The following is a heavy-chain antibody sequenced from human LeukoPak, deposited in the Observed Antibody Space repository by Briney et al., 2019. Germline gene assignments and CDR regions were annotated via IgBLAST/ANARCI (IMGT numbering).Heavy chain of an antibody. CDR3: AKDQSSYGFILYYGMDV. CDR1: GFTFSSYA. D-gene: IGHD5-18*01. Sequence: GGSLRLSCAASGFTFSSYAMSWVRQAPGKGLEWVSAISGSGGSTYYADSVKGWFTISRDNSKNTLYLQMNSLRAEDTAVYYCAKDQSSYGFILYYGMDVWGQGTTVTVSS. CDR2: ISGSGGST. J-gene: IGHJ6*02. V-gene: IGHV3-23*01.